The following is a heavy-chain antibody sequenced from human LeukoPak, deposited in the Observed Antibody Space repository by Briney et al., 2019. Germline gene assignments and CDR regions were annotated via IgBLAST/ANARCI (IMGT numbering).Heavy chain of an antibody. J-gene: IGHJ4*02. CDR1: GYTFTGYY. Sequence: ASVKVSCKASGYTFTGYYVHWVRQAPGRGLEWMGWISPNSGGTNYAQKFQGRVTVTRDTSISTAYMELSSLRPDDTAVYYCARGLPGTTITGSFDYWGQGTLVTVSS. CDR3: ARGLPGTTITGSFDY. D-gene: IGHD5-24*01. CDR2: ISPNSGGT. V-gene: IGHV1-2*02.